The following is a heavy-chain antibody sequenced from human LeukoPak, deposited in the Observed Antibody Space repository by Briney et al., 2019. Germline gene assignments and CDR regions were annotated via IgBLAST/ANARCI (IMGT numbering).Heavy chain of an antibody. CDR2: INPSGGDT. CDR1: GYTFTSDY. D-gene: IGHD3-3*02. CDR3: AIGISSFHCCFDY. Sequence: ASVKVSCKASGYTFTSDYLHWVRQAPGQGLEWMGIINPSGGDTSYEQKFQGRVTMTRDTSTSTVYMELSSLRSEDTAVYYCAIGISSFHCCFDYWGQGTLVTVSS. J-gene: IGHJ4*02. V-gene: IGHV1-46*01.